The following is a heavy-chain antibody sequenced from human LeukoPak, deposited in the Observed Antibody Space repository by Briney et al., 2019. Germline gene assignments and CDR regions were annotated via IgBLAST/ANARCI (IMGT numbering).Heavy chain of an antibody. CDR1: GGSISGYY. D-gene: IGHD1-14*01. Sequence: SETLSLTCTVSGGSISGYYWTWIRLPPGRGLEWIGYIYYSGSTTYNPSLKSRVTISVDTSNNRFSLKLRSVTAADTAVYYCARAALPGITGWFAPWGQGTLVTVSS. CDR2: IYYSGST. CDR3: ARAALPGITGWFAP. V-gene: IGHV4-59*01. J-gene: IGHJ5*02.